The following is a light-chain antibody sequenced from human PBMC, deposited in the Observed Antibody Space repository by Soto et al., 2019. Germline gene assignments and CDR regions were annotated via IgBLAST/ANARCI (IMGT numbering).Light chain of an antibody. CDR2: GAY. Sequence: IVLTQSPGTLSLSPGERATLSCRASQSVSRNNLAWYQQKSGQAPRLLIYGAYSRATGIPDRFRGSGSGTDFTLTISRLEPEDCAVYYCQQYGSSSYTFGQGTKVEI. CDR1: QSVSRNN. CDR3: QQYGSSSYT. V-gene: IGKV3-20*01. J-gene: IGKJ2*01.